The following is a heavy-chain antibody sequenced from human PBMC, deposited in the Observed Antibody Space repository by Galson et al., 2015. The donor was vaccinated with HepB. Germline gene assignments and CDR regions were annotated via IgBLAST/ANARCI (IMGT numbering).Heavy chain of an antibody. CDR2: ISYDGSNK. J-gene: IGHJ5*02. V-gene: IGHV3-30*18. Sequence: SLRLSCAASGFTFSSYGMHWVRQAPGKGLEWVAVISYDGSNKYYADSVKGRFTISRDNSKNTLYLQMNSLRAEDTAVYYCAKVGGGATTGWFDPWGQGTLVTVSS. CDR1: GFTFSSYG. CDR3: AKVGGGATTGWFDP. D-gene: IGHD1-26*01.